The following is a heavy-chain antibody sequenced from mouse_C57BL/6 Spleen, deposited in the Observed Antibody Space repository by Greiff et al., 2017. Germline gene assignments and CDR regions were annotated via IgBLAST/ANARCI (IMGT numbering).Heavy chain of an antibody. V-gene: IGHV1-15*01. CDR3: TRSPHYYGSSPFDY. CDR1: GYTFTDYE. D-gene: IGHD1-1*01. Sequence: QVQLKQSGAELVRPGASVTLSCKASGYTFTDYEMHWVKQTPVHGLEWIGAIDPETGGTAYNQKFKGKAILTADKSSSTAYMELRSLTSEDSAVYYCTRSPHYYGSSPFDYWGQGTTLTVSS. J-gene: IGHJ2*01. CDR2: IDPETGGT.